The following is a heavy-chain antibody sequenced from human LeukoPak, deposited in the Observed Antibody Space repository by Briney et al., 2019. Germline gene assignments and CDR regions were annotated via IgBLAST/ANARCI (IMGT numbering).Heavy chain of an antibody. CDR2: ISYDGYNK. Sequence: PGGSLRLSCAASGFTFSSYGIHWARQAPGKGLEWVALISYDGYNKYYADPVKGRFTISRDNSKNTLYLQINSLRAEDTAVYYCARVLAGYYYDSSGYYHPWYFDLWGRGTLVTVSS. CDR3: ARVLAGYYYDSSGYYHPWYFDL. D-gene: IGHD3-22*01. J-gene: IGHJ2*01. V-gene: IGHV3-30*03. CDR1: GFTFSSYG.